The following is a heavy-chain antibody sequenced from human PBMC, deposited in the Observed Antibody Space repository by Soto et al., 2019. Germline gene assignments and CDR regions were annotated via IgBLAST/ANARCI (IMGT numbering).Heavy chain of an antibody. V-gene: IGHV3-23*01. J-gene: IGHJ4*02. D-gene: IGHD1-1*01. CDR3: VRDLYRSATMPCLDH. Sequence: GGSLRLSCEASGFTFINYAMSWVRQAPGKGLEWVASISDTGGDSYYADSMDGRFTISRGNSKSTLYLQINSLRAEDTAVYYCVRDLYRSATMPCLDHWGQGTLVTVSS. CDR2: ISDTGGDS. CDR1: GFTFINYA.